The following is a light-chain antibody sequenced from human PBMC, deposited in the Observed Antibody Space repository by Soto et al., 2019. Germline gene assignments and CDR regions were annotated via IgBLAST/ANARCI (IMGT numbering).Light chain of an antibody. CDR2: DVN. CDR1: SSDVGGYNY. Sequence: QSALTQPPSASGSPGQSVAISCRGTSSDVGGYNYVSWYQQHPGKAPKLMIYDVNKRPSGVPDRFFGSKSGNTASLTVSGLQAEDEADYYCVSYAGSNKPAFGGGTKLTVL. V-gene: IGLV2-8*01. J-gene: IGLJ2*01. CDR3: VSYAGSNKPA.